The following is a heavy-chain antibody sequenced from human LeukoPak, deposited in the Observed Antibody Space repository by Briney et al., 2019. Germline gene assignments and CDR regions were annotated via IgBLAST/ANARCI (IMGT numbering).Heavy chain of an antibody. D-gene: IGHD3-10*01. V-gene: IGHV3-48*03. CDR2: IDGSGGRT. CDR1: ESSLSSYE. CDR3: AREKIAVFGDASDI. J-gene: IGHJ3*02. Sequence: GGSLRLSCVAAESSLSSYEMNWVRQTPGKGLEWLTYIDGSGGRTVYADSVKGRFTVSRDNAKNSLFLQMNSLRAEDTAIYYCAREKIAVFGDASDIWGQGTRVTVSS.